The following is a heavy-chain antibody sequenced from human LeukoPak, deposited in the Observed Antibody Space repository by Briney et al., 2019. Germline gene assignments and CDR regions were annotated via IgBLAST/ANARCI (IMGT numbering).Heavy chain of an antibody. Sequence: SETLSLTCTVSGGAISSSSYYWGWIRQPPGKGLEWIGSIYYSGSTYYNPSLKSRVTISVDTSKNQFSLKLSSMTAADTAVYYCASYDYYDSSGYYYTTFDYWGQGTLVTVSS. CDR1: GGAISSSSYY. CDR3: ASYDYYDSSGYYYTTFDY. CDR2: IYYSGST. J-gene: IGHJ4*02. D-gene: IGHD3-22*01. V-gene: IGHV4-39*01.